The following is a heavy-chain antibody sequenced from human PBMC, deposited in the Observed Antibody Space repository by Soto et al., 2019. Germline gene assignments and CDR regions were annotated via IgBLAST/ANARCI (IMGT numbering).Heavy chain of an antibody. Sequence: RGESLKISCNGSGYSFTSYWISWVRQMPGKGLEWMGRIDPSDSYTNYSPSFQGHVTISADKSISTAYLQWSSLKASDTAMYYCARRSGYCRGGSCKGGNWFDPWGQGTLVTVYS. CDR3: ARRSGYCRGGSCKGGNWFDP. CDR1: GYSFTSYW. J-gene: IGHJ5*02. D-gene: IGHD2-15*01. V-gene: IGHV5-10-1*01. CDR2: IDPSDSYT.